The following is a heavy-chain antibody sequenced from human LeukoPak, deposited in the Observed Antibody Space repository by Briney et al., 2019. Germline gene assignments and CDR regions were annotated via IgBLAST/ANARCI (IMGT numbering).Heavy chain of an antibody. Sequence: SETLSLTCTVSGGSISSYYWSWIRQPPGKGLEWIGHIYYSGSTNYNPSLKSRVTISVDTSKNQFSLKLSSVTAADTAVYYCARGGDFWSGYYSSSPFDYWGQGTLVTVSS. J-gene: IGHJ4*02. V-gene: IGHV4-59*01. CDR1: GGSISSYY. CDR2: IYYSGST. CDR3: ARGGDFWSGYYSSSPFDY. D-gene: IGHD3-3*01.